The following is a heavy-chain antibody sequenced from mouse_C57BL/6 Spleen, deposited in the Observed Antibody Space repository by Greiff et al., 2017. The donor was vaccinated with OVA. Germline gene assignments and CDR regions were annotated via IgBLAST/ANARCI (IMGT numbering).Heavy chain of an antibody. Sequence: QVQLQQSGPELVKPGASVKISCKASGYAFSSSWMNWVKQRPGKGLEWIGRIYPGDGDTNYNGKFTGKATLTTDKSSSTAYMQLSSLTSEDSAVYFCARFAGDYWGQGTSVTVSS. CDR1: GYAFSSSW. CDR3: ARFAGDY. CDR2: IYPGDGDT. V-gene: IGHV1-82*01. J-gene: IGHJ4*01.